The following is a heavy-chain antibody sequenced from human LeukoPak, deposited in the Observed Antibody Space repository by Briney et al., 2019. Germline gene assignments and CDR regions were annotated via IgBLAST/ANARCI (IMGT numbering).Heavy chain of an antibody. Sequence: GGSLRLSCVASGFTFTDYFMSWVRQAPGKGLEWVASIKHNGGEKYYVDSVKGRFTISRDNAKNSLHLEMSSLRVEDTAVYYCARDRGWRSSGYYLYHFDYWGQGTLVTFAS. V-gene: IGHV3-7*01. CDR2: IKHNGGEK. J-gene: IGHJ4*02. CDR1: GFTFTDYF. CDR3: ARDRGWRSSGYYLYHFDY. D-gene: IGHD3-22*01.